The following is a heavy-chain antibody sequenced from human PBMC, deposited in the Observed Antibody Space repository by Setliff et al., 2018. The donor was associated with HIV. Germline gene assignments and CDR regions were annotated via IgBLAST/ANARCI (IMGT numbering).Heavy chain of an antibody. CDR2: IYHSGST. J-gene: IGHJ3*02. CDR3: ARAEGYCSGGSCYRVPFAFDI. Sequence: SETLSLTCAVSGGSISSGGYSWSWIRQPPGKGQEWIGYIYHSGSTYYNPSLKSRVTISVDRSKNQFSLKLSSVTAADTAVYYCARAEGYCSGGSCYRVPFAFDIWGQGTMVTVSS. V-gene: IGHV4-30-2*01. D-gene: IGHD2-15*01. CDR1: GGSISSGGYS.